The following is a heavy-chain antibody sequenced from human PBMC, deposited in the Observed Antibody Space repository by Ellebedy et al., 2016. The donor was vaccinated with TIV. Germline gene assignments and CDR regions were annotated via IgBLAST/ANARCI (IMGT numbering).Heavy chain of an antibody. V-gene: IGHV3-23*01. CDR1: GFTFSSYA. D-gene: IGHD3-22*01. CDR2: ISGSGGST. Sequence: GESLKISCAASGFTFSSYAMSWVRQAPGKGLEWVSAISGSGGSTYYADSVKGRFTISRDNSKNTLYLQMNSLRAEDTAVYYCAKKDWDSSGYSTDAFDIWGQGTMVTVSS. CDR3: AKKDWDSSGYSTDAFDI. J-gene: IGHJ3*02.